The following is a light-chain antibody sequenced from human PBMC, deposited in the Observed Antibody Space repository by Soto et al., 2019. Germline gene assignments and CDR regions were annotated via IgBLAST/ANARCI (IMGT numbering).Light chain of an antibody. Sequence: DIQLTQSPSFLSASVGDRVTITCRASQAISSSLAWYQHNPGKAPKLLIYAASTLQNGVPSSFSGSGSGTEFTLAICSLQPEDFGTYYCQHLNDYRYTFGQGTKVEIK. V-gene: IGKV1-9*01. CDR2: AAS. J-gene: IGKJ2*01. CDR3: QHLNDYRYT. CDR1: QAISSS.